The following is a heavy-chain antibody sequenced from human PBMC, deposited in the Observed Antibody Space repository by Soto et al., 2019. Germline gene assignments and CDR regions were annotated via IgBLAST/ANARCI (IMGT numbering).Heavy chain of an antibody. Sequence: GGSLRLSCAASGFTFSSYGMHWVRQAPGKGLEWVAVISYDGSNKYYADSVKGRFTISRDNSKNTLYLQMNSLRAEDTAVYYCAKDIDIVATIPYYFDYWGQGTLVTVSS. D-gene: IGHD5-12*01. J-gene: IGHJ4*02. CDR2: ISYDGSNK. V-gene: IGHV3-30*18. CDR1: GFTFSSYG. CDR3: AKDIDIVATIPYYFDY.